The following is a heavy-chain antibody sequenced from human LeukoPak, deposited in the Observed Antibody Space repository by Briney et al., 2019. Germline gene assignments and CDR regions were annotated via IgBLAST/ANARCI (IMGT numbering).Heavy chain of an antibody. CDR3: AKKSLWSGPFDY. J-gene: IGHJ4*02. Sequence: GGSLRLSCKASGFIFSNYAMSWVRQAPGKGLEWVSIITGSGGNSYYTDSVKGRFTLSSDNSKNTLFLQMNSLRAEDTAVYFCAKKSLWSGPFDYWGQGTLVTVFS. CDR2: ITGSGGNS. CDR1: GFIFSNYA. V-gene: IGHV3-23*01. D-gene: IGHD3-3*01.